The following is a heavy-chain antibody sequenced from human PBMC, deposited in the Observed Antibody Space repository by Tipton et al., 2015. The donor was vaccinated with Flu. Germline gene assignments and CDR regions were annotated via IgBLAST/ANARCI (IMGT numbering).Heavy chain of an antibody. J-gene: IGHJ3*02. Sequence: VQLVQSGGGLVKPGGSLRLSCAASGFTFSSYSMNWVRHAPGKGLEWVSSISSSSSYIYYADSVKGRFTISRDNAKNYLYRKMNSLRAEDTAVYYCARDVGTTGGAVTYAFDIWGQGTMVTVSS. CDR2: ISSSSSYI. V-gene: IGHV3-21*01. CDR1: GFTFSSYS. D-gene: IGHD1-26*01. CDR3: ARDVGTTGGAVTYAFDI.